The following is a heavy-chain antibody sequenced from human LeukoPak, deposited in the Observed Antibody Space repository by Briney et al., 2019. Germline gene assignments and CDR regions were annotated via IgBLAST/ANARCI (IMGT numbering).Heavy chain of an antibody. V-gene: IGHV3-48*03. CDR2: ISSSGSTI. CDR1: GFTFSSYE. Sequence: GGSLRLSCAASGFTFSSYEMNWVRQAPGRGLEWVSYISSSGSTIYYADSVKGRFTISRDNAKNSLYLQMNRLGAEDTAVYYCARDAERWLRTPFDYWGQGTLVTVSS. D-gene: IGHD5-24*01. J-gene: IGHJ4*02. CDR3: ARDAERWLRTPFDY.